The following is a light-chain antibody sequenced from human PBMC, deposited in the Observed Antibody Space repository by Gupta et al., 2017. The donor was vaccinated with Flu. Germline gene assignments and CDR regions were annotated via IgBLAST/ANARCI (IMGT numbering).Light chain of an antibody. V-gene: IGLV7-46*01. CDR1: TAAVTSGHF. CDR3: LLFYGDARPV. J-gene: IGLJ3*02. Sequence: QALVTQESSLTVSPGGPVTLTCHSSTAAVTSGHFPFWFQQKPSQARRTLIYDKNSKHTRTPARFSGSLHGGKAALTLSGAQPEDEAEYYCLLFYGDARPVIGGGTELTVL. CDR2: DKN.